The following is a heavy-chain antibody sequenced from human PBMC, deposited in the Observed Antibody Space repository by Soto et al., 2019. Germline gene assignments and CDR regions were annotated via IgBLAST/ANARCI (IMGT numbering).Heavy chain of an antibody. CDR1: GFTFGSYA. J-gene: IGHJ5*02. D-gene: IGHD6-6*01. V-gene: IGHV3-23*01. CDR3: AKDIRSIWTKNWFDP. Sequence: GGSLRLSCAASGFTFGSYAMSWVRQAPGKGLEWVSAISGSGGSTYYADSVKGRFTISRDNSKNTLYLQMNSLRAEDTAVYYCAKDIRSIWTKNWFDPWGQGTLVTVSS. CDR2: ISGSGGST.